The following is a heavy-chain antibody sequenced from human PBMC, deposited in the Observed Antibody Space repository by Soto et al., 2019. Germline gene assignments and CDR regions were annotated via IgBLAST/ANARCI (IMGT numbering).Heavy chain of an antibody. D-gene: IGHD5-12*01. Sequence: PGGSLRLSCAASGFTFSIYWMSWVRQAPGKGLEWVANIKQDGSEKYYVDSVKGRFTISRDNAKNSVYLQMNSLRAEGRAVYCCARGRWLPLPDYWGQGTLVTVSS. CDR3: ARGRWLPLPDY. CDR1: GFTFSIYW. V-gene: IGHV3-7*03. CDR2: IKQDGSEK. J-gene: IGHJ4*02.